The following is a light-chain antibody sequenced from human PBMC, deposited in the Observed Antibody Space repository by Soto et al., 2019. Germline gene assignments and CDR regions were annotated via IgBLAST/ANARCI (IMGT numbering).Light chain of an antibody. CDR3: QQYNDNWT. CDR2: KAS. CDR1: QSISSW. Sequence: DIQMTQSPSTLSASVGDRVTITCRASQSISSWLAWYQQKPGKAPKLLIYKASTLQSGVPSRFSGSGSGTEFPLASSRLQPDYSATYYCQQYNDNWTFGQGTKVEIK. V-gene: IGKV1-5*03. J-gene: IGKJ1*01.